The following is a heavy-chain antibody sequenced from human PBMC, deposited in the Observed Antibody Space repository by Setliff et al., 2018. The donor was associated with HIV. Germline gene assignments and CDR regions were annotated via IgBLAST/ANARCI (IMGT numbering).Heavy chain of an antibody. CDR2: IYSGGST. D-gene: IGHD1-1*01. V-gene: IGHV3-53*01. J-gene: IGHJ6*03. Sequence: GGSLRLSCVASGFTVISKSMSWVRQAPGKGLEWVSVIYSGGSTYYADSVKGRFTISRDNSKNTLDLQMSSLEAEDTAVYFCAKYTRGGSILYYMDVWGKGTTVTVSS. CDR1: GFTVISKS. CDR3: AKYTRGGSILYYMDV.